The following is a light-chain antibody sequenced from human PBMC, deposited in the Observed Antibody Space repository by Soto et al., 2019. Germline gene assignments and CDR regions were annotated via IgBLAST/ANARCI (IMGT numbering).Light chain of an antibody. CDR1: QSLVHSDGIAY. J-gene: IGKJ5*01. V-gene: IGKV2-30*02. Sequence: DVVMTQSPLSLPVTLGQPASISCRSNQSLVHSDGIAYFSWFQQRPGRSPRRLIYKVSNRDSGVPAGSSGSGSGTDFALKISRVEAEDVGVYYCMQGTHWPITFGQGTRLEIK. CDR2: KVS. CDR3: MQGTHWPIT.